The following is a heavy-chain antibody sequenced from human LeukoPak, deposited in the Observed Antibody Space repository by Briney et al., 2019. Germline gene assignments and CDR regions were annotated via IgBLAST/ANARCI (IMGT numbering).Heavy chain of an antibody. CDR1: GGSISSGAYY. D-gene: IGHD3-22*01. J-gene: IGHJ4*02. V-gene: IGHV4-31*03. CDR2: IYYSGST. CDR3: ARYYYDSSGYYYFDY. Sequence: SETLSLTCTVYGGSISSGAYYWIWIRQHPGKGLEWIGYIYYSGSTYYNPSLKSRVTISVDTSKNQFSLKLSSVTAADTAVYYCARYYYDSSGYYYFDYWGQGTLVTVSS.